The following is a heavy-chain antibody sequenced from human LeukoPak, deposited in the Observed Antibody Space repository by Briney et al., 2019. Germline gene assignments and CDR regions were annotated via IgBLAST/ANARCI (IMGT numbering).Heavy chain of an antibody. CDR3: ARDQGSSGSNSFDY. D-gene: IGHD3-22*01. Sequence: SETLSLTCTVSGYSISSGYYWGWIRQPPGKGLEWIGSIYHSGSTYYNPSLKSRVTISVDTSKNQFSLKLSSVTAADTAVYYCARDQGSSGSNSFDYWGQGTLVTVSS. CDR2: IYHSGST. V-gene: IGHV4-38-2*02. CDR1: GYSISSGYY. J-gene: IGHJ4*02.